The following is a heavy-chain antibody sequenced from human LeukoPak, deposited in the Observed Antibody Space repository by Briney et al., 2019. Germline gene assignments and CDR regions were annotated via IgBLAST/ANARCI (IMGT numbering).Heavy chain of an antibody. D-gene: IGHD2-2*01. CDR2: ISAYNGNT. J-gene: IGHJ5*02. CDR3: ARDWEVVPAAMIYWFDP. V-gene: IGHV1-18*01. Sequence: ASVKVSCKASGYTFTSYGISWVRQAPGQGLEWMGWISAYNGNTNYAQKLQGRVTMTTDTSTSTAYMELRSLRSDDTAVYYCARDWEVVPAAMIYWFDPWGQGTLVTVSS. CDR1: GYTFTSYG.